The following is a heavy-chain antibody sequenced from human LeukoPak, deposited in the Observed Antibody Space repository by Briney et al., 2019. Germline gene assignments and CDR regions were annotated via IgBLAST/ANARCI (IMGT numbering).Heavy chain of an antibody. J-gene: IGHJ4*02. CDR3: VRRDTGWNYFDY. CDR1: VGSINSHY. CDR2: IYYTGKI. D-gene: IGHD6-19*01. Sequence: PSETLSLTCAVSVGSINSHYWGWIRQPLGKRLQWIGDIYYTGKINYNPSLKSRVTITLDTSKDHLSLNLTSVLAADTAIYYCVRRDTGWNYFDYWGQGILVTVSS. V-gene: IGHV4-59*08.